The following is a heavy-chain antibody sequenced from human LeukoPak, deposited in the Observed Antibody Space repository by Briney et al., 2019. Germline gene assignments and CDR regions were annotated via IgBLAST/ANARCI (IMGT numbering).Heavy chain of an antibody. Sequence: SETLSLTCTVSGGSISSSSYYWGWIRQPPGKGLEWIGSIYYSGSTYYNPSLKSRVTISVDKSKNQFSLKLSSVTAADTAVYYCARDIGYYDSSGYLHWGQGTLVTVSS. D-gene: IGHD3-22*01. CDR2: IYYSGST. J-gene: IGHJ4*02. CDR1: GGSISSSSYY. CDR3: ARDIGYYDSSGYLH. V-gene: IGHV4-39*07.